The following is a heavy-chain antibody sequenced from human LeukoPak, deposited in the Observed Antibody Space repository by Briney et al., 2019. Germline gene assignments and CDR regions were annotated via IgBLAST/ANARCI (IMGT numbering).Heavy chain of an antibody. CDR1: GGSISSYY. V-gene: IGHV4-59*01. D-gene: IGHD6-19*01. CDR2: IYYSGST. J-gene: IGHJ6*03. CDR3: ARVSSTTPGYSSGWYHYYYYMDV. Sequence: SETLSLTCTVSGGSISSYYWSWIRQPPGKGLEWIGYIYYSGSTNYNPSLKSRVTISVDTSKNQFSLKLSSVTAADTAVYYCARVSSTTPGYSSGWYHYYYYMDVWGKGTTVTVSS.